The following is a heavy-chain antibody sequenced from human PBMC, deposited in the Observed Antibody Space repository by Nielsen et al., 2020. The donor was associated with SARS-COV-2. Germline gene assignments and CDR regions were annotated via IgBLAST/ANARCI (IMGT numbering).Heavy chain of an antibody. J-gene: IGHJ6*02. D-gene: IGHD6-13*01. V-gene: IGHV1-69*01. CDR2: IIPMFGTA. Sequence: WVRQAPGQGLEWMGGIIPMFGTANYAQKFQGRVTITADESTSTAYMEVSSLRSEDTAVYYCARDRRGDSSSWYSYYYYYGMDVWGQGTTVTVSS. CDR3: ARDRRGDSSSWYSYYYYYGMDV.